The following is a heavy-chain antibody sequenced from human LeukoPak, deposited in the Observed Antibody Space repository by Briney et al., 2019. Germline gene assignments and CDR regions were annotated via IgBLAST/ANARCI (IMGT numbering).Heavy chain of an antibody. Sequence: ASVKVSCKASNYTFTNYGISWVRQAPGQGLEWMGWISAYNGNTNYAQTLQGRVTMTTDTSTSTAYMELRSLRSDDTAVYYCASHVDILDGYFDYWGQGTLVTVSS. CDR3: ASHVDILDGYFDY. CDR2: ISAYNGNT. CDR1: NYTFTNYG. V-gene: IGHV1-18*01. J-gene: IGHJ4*02. D-gene: IGHD5-12*01.